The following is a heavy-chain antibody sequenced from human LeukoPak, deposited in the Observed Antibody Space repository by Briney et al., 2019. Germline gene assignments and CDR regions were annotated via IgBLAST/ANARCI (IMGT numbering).Heavy chain of an antibody. Sequence: ASVKVSCKASGYTFTGYYIHWVRQAPGQGLEWMGWINPNSDGTKYTEKFQGRVTMTRDTSISTAYMEVSRLRSDDTAVYYCARAPPYNILTGYRLFDYWGQGTLVTVSS. J-gene: IGHJ4*02. V-gene: IGHV1-2*02. D-gene: IGHD3-9*01. CDR3: ARAPPYNILTGYRLFDY. CDR2: INPNSDGT. CDR1: GYTFTGYY.